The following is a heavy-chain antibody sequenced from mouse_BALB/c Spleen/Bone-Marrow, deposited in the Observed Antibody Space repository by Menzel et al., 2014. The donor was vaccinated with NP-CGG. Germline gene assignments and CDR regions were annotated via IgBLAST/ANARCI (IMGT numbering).Heavy chain of an antibody. J-gene: IGHJ1*01. CDR3: ARDLSAYAGSSGYYVPYCGMDL. CDR1: GIDLSSYA. D-gene: IGHD1-1*02. Sequence: LEESGGRLVTPGGSLTLTCTVSGIDLSSYAMSWVRQAPGKGLEWIGLISSRSTTYYASWAKGRFTISXTSTTVDLKITSPTTEDTATYFCARDLSAYAGSSGYYVPYCGMDLWGPGTLVTVSS. V-gene: IGHV5-6-5*01. CDR2: ISSRSTT.